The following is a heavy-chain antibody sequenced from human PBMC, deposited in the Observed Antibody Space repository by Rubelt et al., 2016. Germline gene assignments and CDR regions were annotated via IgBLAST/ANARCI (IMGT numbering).Heavy chain of an antibody. CDR2: INPSGGST. D-gene: IGHD3-10*01. CDR1: GSTFTSYY. CDR3: ARDPGPRGNDY. V-gene: IGHV1-46*03. J-gene: IGHJ4*02. Sequence: QVQLVQSGAEVKKPGASVKVSCKASGSTFTSYYMHWVRQATGQGLEWMGIINPSGGSTSYAQKFQGRVTMTRDTSTSTVYMELSSLRSEDTAVYYCARDPGPRGNDYWGQGTLVTVSS.